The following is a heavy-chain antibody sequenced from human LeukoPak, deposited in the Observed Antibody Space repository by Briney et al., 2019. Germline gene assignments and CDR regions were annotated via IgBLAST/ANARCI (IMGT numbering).Heavy chain of an antibody. D-gene: IGHD6-19*01. CDR3: ARVWLGYFDY. CDR2: IYSGGST. Sequence: PGGSLRLSCAASGFTFSSYSMNWVRQAPGKGLEWVSVIYSGGSTYYADSVKGRFTISRDNSKNTLYLQMNSLRAEDTAVYYCARVWLGYFDYWGQGTLVTVSS. CDR1: GFTFSSYS. V-gene: IGHV3-53*01. J-gene: IGHJ4*02.